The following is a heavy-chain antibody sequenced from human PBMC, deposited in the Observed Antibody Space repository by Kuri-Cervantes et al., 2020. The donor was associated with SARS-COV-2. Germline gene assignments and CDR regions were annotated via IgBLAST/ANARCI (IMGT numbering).Heavy chain of an antibody. D-gene: IGHD2-8*02. J-gene: IGHJ4*02. Sequence: QTLSLTCAVYGGSFSGYYWSWIRQPPGTGLEWCGEINHSGNTNYNPSLKSRVTISVDTSKNQFFLKLTSVTAADTAVYFCARAPPDCEGRGGYSWCYFDYWGQGTLVTVSS. CDR1: GGSFSGYY. CDR2: INHSGNT. V-gene: IGHV4-34*01. CDR3: ARAPPDCEGRGGYSWCYFDY.